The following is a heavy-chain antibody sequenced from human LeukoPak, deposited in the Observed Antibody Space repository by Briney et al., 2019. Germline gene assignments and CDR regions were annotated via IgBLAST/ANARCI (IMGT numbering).Heavy chain of an antibody. CDR2: ISGSGGST. J-gene: IGHJ6*02. V-gene: IGHV3-23*01. D-gene: IGHD2-15*01. CDR1: GFTFSSYA. CDR3: AKDEYCSGGSCYSEIYYYYGMDV. Sequence: GGSLRLSCAASGFTFSSYAMSWVRHAPGKGLEWVSAISGSGGSTYYADSVKGRFTISRDNSKNTLYLQMNSLRAEDTAVYYCAKDEYCSGGSCYSEIYYYYGMDVWGQGTTVTVSS.